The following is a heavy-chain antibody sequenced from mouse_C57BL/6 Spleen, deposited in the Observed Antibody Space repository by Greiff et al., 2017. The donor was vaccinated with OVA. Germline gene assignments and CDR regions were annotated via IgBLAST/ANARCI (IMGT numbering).Heavy chain of an antibody. CDR2: IYPGDGDT. CDR3: ARSLLLRYSFYAMDY. J-gene: IGHJ4*01. CDR1: GYAFSSSW. Sequence: QVQLKESGPELVKPGASVKISCKASGYAFSSSWMNWVKQRPGKGLEWIGRIYPGDGDTNYNGKFKGKATLTADKSSSTAYMQLSSLTSEDSAVYFCARSLLLRYSFYAMDYWGQGTSVTVSS. D-gene: IGHD1-1*01. V-gene: IGHV1-82*01.